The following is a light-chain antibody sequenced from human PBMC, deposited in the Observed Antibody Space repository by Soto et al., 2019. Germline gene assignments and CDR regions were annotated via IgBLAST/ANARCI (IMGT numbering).Light chain of an antibody. CDR3: SSYTSSSTYV. CDR2: EVS. CDR1: SREVGGYNY. Sequence: QSALTQPASVSGSPGQSITISCTGTSREVGGYNYVSWYQQHPGKAPKLMIYEVSNRPSGVSNRFSGSKSGNTASLTISGLQAEDEADYYCSSYTSSSTYVFGTGTKLTVL. V-gene: IGLV2-14*01. J-gene: IGLJ1*01.